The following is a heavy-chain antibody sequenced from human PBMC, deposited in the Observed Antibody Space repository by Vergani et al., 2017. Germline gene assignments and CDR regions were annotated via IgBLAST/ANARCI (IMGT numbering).Heavy chain of an antibody. Sequence: EVQLVQSGAEVKKPGESLKISCQCFGYSFTTYWIGWVRQLPGEGLEWMGIIDPADSDARYSPSFQGQVTISADKSITTAYLQWTSLEASDTAVYYCARLKPGEDAFDIWGQGTMVTVSS. V-gene: IGHV5-51*01. D-gene: IGHD1-14*01. CDR1: GYSFTTYW. CDR2: IDPADSDA. CDR3: ARLKPGEDAFDI. J-gene: IGHJ3*02.